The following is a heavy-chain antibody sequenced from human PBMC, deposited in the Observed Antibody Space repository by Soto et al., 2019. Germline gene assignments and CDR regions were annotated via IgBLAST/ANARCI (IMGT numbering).Heavy chain of an antibody. J-gene: IGHJ4*02. CDR3: AKSPYGGRTGGSFDY. D-gene: IGHD1-26*01. Sequence: PGGSLRLSCAASGFTFSSYGMHWGRQAPGKGLEWVAVISYDGSNKYYADSVKGRFTISRDNSTTTLYLQMNSLRAEDTAVYYCAKSPYGGRTGGSFDYWGQGTLVTVS. CDR2: ISYDGSNK. V-gene: IGHV3-30*18. CDR1: GFTFSSYG.